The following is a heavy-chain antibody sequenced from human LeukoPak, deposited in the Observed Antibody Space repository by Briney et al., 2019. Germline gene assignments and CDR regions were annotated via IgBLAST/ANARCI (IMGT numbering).Heavy chain of an antibody. J-gene: IGHJ4*02. CDR1: GYTFTGYY. Sequence: GASVNVSCKASGYTFTGYYMHWVRQAPGKGLEWMGWINPNSGGTNYAQKFQGRVTMTRDTSISTAYMELSRLRSDDTAVYYCAREGVLLWFGESSPGYYFDYWGQGTLVTVSS. D-gene: IGHD3-10*01. CDR3: AREGVLLWFGESSPGYYFDY. V-gene: IGHV1-2*02. CDR2: INPNSGGT.